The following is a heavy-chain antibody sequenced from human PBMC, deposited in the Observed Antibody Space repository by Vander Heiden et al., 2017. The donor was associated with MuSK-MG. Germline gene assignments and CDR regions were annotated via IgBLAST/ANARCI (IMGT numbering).Heavy chain of an antibody. V-gene: IGHV3-11*06. CDR1: GFTFRDYY. D-gene: IGHD3-10*01. CDR3: ARANYYGSGSYYYFDY. J-gene: IGHJ4*02. CDR2: ISSSSSYT. Sequence: QVRLVESGGGLVKPGGSLRLPCAASGFTFRDYYMSWIRQAPGKGLEWVSYISSSSSYTNYADSVKGRFTISRDNAKNSLYLQMNSLRAEDTAVYYCARANYYGSGSYYYFDYWGQGTLVTVSS.